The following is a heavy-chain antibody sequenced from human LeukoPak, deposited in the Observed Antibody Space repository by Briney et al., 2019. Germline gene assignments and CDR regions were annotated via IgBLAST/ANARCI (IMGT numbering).Heavy chain of an antibody. V-gene: IGHV1-3*01. J-gene: IGHJ4*02. CDR2: INAGNGNT. CDR3: ARAGGCSGGSCYSAAADY. Sequence: ASVKVSCKASGYTFTSYAMHWVRQAAGQRLEWMGWINAGNGNTKYSQKFQGRLTITRDTSASTAYMELSSLRSEDTAVYYCARAGGCSGGSCYSAAADYWGQGTLVTVSS. D-gene: IGHD2-15*01. CDR1: GYTFTSYA.